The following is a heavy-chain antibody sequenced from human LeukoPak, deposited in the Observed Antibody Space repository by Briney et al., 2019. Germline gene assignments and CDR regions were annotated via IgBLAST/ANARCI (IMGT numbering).Heavy chain of an antibody. Sequence: SVKVSCKASGGTFSSYAISWVRQAPGQGLEWMGGIIPIFGTANYAQKFQGRVTITADESTSTAYMELSSLRSEDTAVYYCAVEYSSSSLMDYWGQGTLVTVSS. CDR2: IIPIFGTA. J-gene: IGHJ4*02. CDR1: GGTFSSYA. D-gene: IGHD6-6*01. V-gene: IGHV1-69*13. CDR3: AVEYSSSSLMDY.